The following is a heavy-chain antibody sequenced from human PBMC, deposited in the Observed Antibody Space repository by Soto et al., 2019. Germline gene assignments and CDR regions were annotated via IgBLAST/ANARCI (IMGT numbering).Heavy chain of an antibody. V-gene: IGHV1-2*02. CDR1: GYTFTGYY. CDR3: ARDPPPHCYYDSSGYTDY. CDR2: INPNSGGT. Sequence: QVQLVQSGAEVKKPGASVKVSCKASGYTFTGYYMHWVRQAPGQGLEWMGWINPNSGGTDYAQKFQGRVAMTRDTSISTAYMELSRLRSDDTAVYYCARDPPPHCYYDSSGYTDYWCQGALVTVSS. D-gene: IGHD3-22*01. J-gene: IGHJ4*02.